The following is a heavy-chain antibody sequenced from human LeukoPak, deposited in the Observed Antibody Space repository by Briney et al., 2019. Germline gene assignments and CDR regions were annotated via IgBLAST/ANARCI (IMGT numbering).Heavy chain of an antibody. V-gene: IGHV1-2*02. CDR1: GYTFTDYY. Sequence: ASVKVSCKASGYTFTDYYMHWVRQAPGQGLEWMGWINPNSGGTNYAQKFQGRVTMTRDTSISTAYMELSRLRSDDTAVYYRARASYYYDSSGYPGYYFDYWGQGTLVTVSS. CDR3: ARASYYYDSSGYPGYYFDY. CDR2: INPNSGGT. J-gene: IGHJ4*02. D-gene: IGHD3-22*01.